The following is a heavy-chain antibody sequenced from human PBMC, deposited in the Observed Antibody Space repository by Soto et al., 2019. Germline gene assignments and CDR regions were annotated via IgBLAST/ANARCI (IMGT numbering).Heavy chain of an antibody. V-gene: IGHV2-5*02. Sequence: QITLKESGPTLVKPTQPLTLTCAFSGFSLSNSGVGVGWIRQPPGKALEWLALIYWGDDKRYSPSLKSRLSITRAPSENRVVLTTTNMDPMDTATYFCVVQSGGWLLPFDWWGQGTLVTVSS. CDR1: GFSLSNSGVG. CDR2: IYWGDDK. CDR3: VVQSGGWLLPFDW. D-gene: IGHD2-15*01. J-gene: IGHJ4*02.